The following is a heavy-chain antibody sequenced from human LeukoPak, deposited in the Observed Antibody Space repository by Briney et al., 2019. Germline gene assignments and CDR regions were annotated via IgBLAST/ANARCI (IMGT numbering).Heavy chain of an antibody. J-gene: IGHJ6*03. CDR3: AKRFLEWLPPRDYYMDV. V-gene: IGHV3-21*01. D-gene: IGHD3-3*01. Sequence: PGGSLRLSCAASVFTFSSYSMNWVRQAPGKGLEWVSSISSSSSYIYYADSVKGRFTISRDNAKNSLYLQMNSLRAEDTAVYYCAKRFLEWLPPRDYYMDVWGKGTTVTVSS. CDR2: ISSSSSYI. CDR1: VFTFSSYS.